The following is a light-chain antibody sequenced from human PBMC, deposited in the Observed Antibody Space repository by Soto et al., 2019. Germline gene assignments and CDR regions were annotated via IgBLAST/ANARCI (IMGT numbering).Light chain of an antibody. V-gene: IGKV1-5*03. CDR2: KSS. Sequence: DIQMIQSPSTLSASVGDTVTVTCRASQSVSGWLAWYQQKPGKAPKLLIYKSSTLKSGVPSRFSGSGSGTEFTLTISSLQPDDFATYYCQHYNSYSEAFGQGTKVDIK. CDR1: QSVSGW. CDR3: QHYNSYSEA. J-gene: IGKJ1*01.